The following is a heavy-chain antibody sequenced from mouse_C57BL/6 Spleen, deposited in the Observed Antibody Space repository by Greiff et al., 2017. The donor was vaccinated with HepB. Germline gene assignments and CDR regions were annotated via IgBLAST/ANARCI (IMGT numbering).Heavy chain of an antibody. Sequence: QVQLKQPGAELVMPGASVKLSCKASGYTFTSYWMHWVKQRPGQGLEWIGEIDPSDSYTNYNQKFKGKSTLTVDKSSSTAYMQLSSLTSEDSAVYYCARGGYGSRFDYWGQGTTLTVSS. V-gene: IGHV1-69*01. D-gene: IGHD1-1*01. J-gene: IGHJ2*01. CDR1: GYTFTSYW. CDR2: IDPSDSYT. CDR3: ARGGYGSRFDY.